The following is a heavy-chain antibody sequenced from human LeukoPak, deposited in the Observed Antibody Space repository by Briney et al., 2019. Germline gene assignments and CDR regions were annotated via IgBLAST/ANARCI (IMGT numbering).Heavy chain of an antibody. Sequence: SQTLSLTCTVAGGSVSSGTYYSSWIRQPPGKGLEWIGYVYYSGSTNYNPSLKRRVTISVDTSKNQFSLKLTAATAAYTAVYYCARVHSAYSSSWHYFDYWGQGTLVTVSS. CDR2: VYYSGST. J-gene: IGHJ4*02. CDR1: GGSVSSGTYY. CDR3: ARVHSAYSSSWHYFDY. V-gene: IGHV4-61*01. D-gene: IGHD6-13*01.